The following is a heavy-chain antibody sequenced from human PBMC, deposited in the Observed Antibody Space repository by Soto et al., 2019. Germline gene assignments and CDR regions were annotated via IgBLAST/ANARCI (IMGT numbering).Heavy chain of an antibody. V-gene: IGHV3-33*01. CDR2: IWYDGSNK. CDR3: EGFLHPKFQYYYYYYMDV. CDR1: GFTFSSYG. J-gene: IGHJ6*03. Sequence: PGGSLRLSCAASGFTFSSYGMHWVRQAPGKGLEWVAVIWYDGSNKYYADSVKGRFTISRDNSKNTMYLQMNSMGAEDTAVYYCEGFLHPKFQYYYYYYMDVSGQGTTGTVSS. D-gene: IGHD4-4*01.